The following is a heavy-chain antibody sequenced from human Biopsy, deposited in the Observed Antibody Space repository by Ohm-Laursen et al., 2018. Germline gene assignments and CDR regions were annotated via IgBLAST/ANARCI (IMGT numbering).Heavy chain of an antibody. D-gene: IGHD2-21*01. J-gene: IGHJ4*02. CDR2: INPKSGGT. Sequence: ASVKVSCKASGYSFTSYGMNWVRQAPGQGPEWMGWINPKSGGTKYAQKFQGRVTMTRDTSIDTVHMELSRLTSDDTALYYCAKDCGLGGDRDYWGQGTLVTVSS. CDR1: GYSFTSYG. V-gene: IGHV1-2*02. CDR3: AKDCGLGGDRDY.